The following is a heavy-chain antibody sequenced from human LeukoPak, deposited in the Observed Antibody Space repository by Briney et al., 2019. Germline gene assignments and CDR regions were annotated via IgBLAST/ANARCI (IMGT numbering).Heavy chain of an antibody. Sequence: PGGSLRLSCAASGFTFDDYAMHWVRQAPGKGLEWVSLISGDGGSTYYADSVKGRFTISRDNSKNSLYLQMNSLRTEDTALYYCAKDKGDGYSTGYFDYWGQGTLVTVPS. J-gene: IGHJ4*02. CDR2: ISGDGGST. CDR1: GFTFDDYA. D-gene: IGHD5-24*01. CDR3: AKDKGDGYSTGYFDY. V-gene: IGHV3-43*02.